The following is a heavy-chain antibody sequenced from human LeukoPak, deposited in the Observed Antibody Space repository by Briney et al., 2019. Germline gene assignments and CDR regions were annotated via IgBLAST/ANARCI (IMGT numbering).Heavy chain of an antibody. V-gene: IGHV3-48*02. CDR1: GFTFSSYS. J-gene: IGHJ4*02. D-gene: IGHD5-18*01. CDR2: ISSSSSTI. CDR3: ARDTPGYSYGYFVY. Sequence: SCKASGFTFSSYSMNWVRQAPGKGLEWVSYISSSSSTIYYADSVKGRFTISRDNAKNSLYLQMNSLRDEDTAVYYCARDTPGYSYGYFVYWGQGTLVTVSS.